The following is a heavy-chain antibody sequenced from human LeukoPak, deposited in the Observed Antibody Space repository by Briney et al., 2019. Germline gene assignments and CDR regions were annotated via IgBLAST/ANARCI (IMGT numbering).Heavy chain of an antibody. CDR1: GFTFSSYA. CDR2: ISGSGGST. V-gene: IGHV3-23*01. D-gene: IGHD3-22*01. CDR3: ARDDSSGYLYYFDY. J-gene: IGHJ4*02. Sequence: PGGSLRLSCAASGFTFSSYAMSWVRQAPGKGLEWVSAISGSGGSTYYADSVKGRFTISRDNAKNSLYLQMNSLRAEDTAVYYCARDDSSGYLYYFDYWGQGTLVTVSS.